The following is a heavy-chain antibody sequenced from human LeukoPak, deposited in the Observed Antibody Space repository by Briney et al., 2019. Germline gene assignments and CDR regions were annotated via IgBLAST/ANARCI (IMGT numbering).Heavy chain of an antibody. CDR3: AKDLRNYDYVWGSIWFDP. Sequence: GGSLRLSCATSGFIFSSYGFHWVRQAPGEGLEWVAVTSYDGSNSYYADSVKGRFTISRDNSKNTLYLQMNSLRAEDTAVYYCAKDLRNYDYVWGSIWFDPWGQGTLVTVSS. CDR1: GFIFSSYG. J-gene: IGHJ5*02. CDR2: TSYDGSNS. D-gene: IGHD3-16*01. V-gene: IGHV3-30*18.